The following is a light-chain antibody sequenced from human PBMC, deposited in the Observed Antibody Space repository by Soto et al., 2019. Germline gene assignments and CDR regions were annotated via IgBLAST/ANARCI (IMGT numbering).Light chain of an antibody. V-gene: IGKV3-20*01. CDR2: GAS. J-gene: IGKJ2*01. CDR3: QQYGSSPPYT. Sequence: EIVLTQSPGTLSLSPGERATLSCRASHSVSSSYLAWYQQKPGQAPRLLIYGASSRATGIPDRFSGSGSGTDITLTISRLEPEDLAVYYCQQYGSSPPYTFGKGTKLEIK. CDR1: HSVSSSY.